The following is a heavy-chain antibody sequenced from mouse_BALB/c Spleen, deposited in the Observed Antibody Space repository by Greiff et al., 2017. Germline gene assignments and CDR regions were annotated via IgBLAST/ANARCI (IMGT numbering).Heavy chain of an antibody. J-gene: IGHJ3*01. CDR2: IWGDGST. V-gene: IGHV2-6-7*02. D-gene: IGHD2-1*01. CDR1: GFSLTGYG. CDR3: ARSSYCNYFFFAY. Sequence: VKLQESGPGLVAPSQSLSITCTVSGFSLTGYGVNWVRQPPGKGLEWLGMIWGDGSTDYNSALKSILSISKDNSKSQVFLKMNSLQTDDTSRYYFARSSYCNYFFFAYWSQGTLVTVSA.